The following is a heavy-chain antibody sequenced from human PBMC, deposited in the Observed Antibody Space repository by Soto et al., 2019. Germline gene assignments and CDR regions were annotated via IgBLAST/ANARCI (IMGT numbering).Heavy chain of an antibody. CDR2: IKQDGSEK. D-gene: IGHD6-13*01. CDR3: ARQYSSSWYWDHDAFDI. V-gene: IGHV3-7*01. CDR1: GFTFSSYW. Sequence: GESLKISCAASGFTFSSYWMSWVRQAPGKGLEWVANIKQDGSEKYYVDSVKGRFTISRDNAKNSLYLQMNSLRAEDTAVYYCARQYSSSWYWDHDAFDIWGQGTMVTVSS. J-gene: IGHJ3*02.